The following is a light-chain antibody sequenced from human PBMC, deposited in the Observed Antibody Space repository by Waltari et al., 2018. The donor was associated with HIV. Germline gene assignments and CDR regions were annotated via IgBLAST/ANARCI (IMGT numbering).Light chain of an antibody. CDR3: HVWESSSDEYV. J-gene: IGLJ1*01. Sequence: SYVLTQPASVSVAPAPTPHVPCWGDNVHCKSVHWYQQRAGKAPILVLYDDTDRPSGIPERFSGANFGNTATLTISRVEAGDEGEYYCHVWESSSDEYVFGTGTKVTV. V-gene: IGLV3-21*02. CDR2: DDT. CDR1: NVHCKS.